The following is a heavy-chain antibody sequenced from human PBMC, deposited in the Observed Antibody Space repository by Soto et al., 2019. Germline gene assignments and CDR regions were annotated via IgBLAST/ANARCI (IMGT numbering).Heavy chain of an antibody. D-gene: IGHD1-1*01. V-gene: IGHV3-11*06. Sequence: GGSLSLSWAASGLKFSYHDMIWISQDQGKGLEWIGYSSNSGSFTRYADSVKGRFSISRDNAKNSLYLQINSLRGDDTAIYYCVRSGDNYNLLDYWGQGTPVTVS. CDR1: GLKFSYHD. CDR3: VRSGDNYNLLDY. J-gene: IGHJ4*02. CDR2: SSNSGSFT.